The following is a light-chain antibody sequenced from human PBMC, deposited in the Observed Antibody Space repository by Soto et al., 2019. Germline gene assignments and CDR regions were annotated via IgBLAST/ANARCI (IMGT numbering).Light chain of an antibody. V-gene: IGKV3-20*01. Sequence: EIVLTQSPGTLSVSPGESATLSCRASQSLSSRYLAWYQQKPGQAPRLLIYGASNTATGIPDRFSGSGSGTDFTLTISRLEPEDFEVYYCQHFGSTPGTFGPGTKVDFK. J-gene: IGKJ3*01. CDR2: GAS. CDR1: QSLSSRY. CDR3: QHFGSTPGT.